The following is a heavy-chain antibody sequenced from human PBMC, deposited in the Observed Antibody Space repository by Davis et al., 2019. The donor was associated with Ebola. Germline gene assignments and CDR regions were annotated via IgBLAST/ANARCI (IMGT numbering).Heavy chain of an antibody. Sequence: MPSETLSLTCAVYGGSFSDYFWSWTRQPPEKGLEWIGEISHHNGDTNYNPSLRSRVAISVDTSKNQFSLKLSSVTAADTAVYYCARGSRQWLRSMGYWGQGTLVTVSS. CDR3: ARGSRQWLRSMGY. D-gene: IGHD5-12*01. CDR1: GGSFSDYF. V-gene: IGHV4-34*01. CDR2: ISHHNGDT. J-gene: IGHJ4*02.